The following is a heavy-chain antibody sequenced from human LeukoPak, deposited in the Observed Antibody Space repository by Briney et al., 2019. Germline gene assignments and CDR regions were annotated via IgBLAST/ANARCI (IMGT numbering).Heavy chain of an antibody. Sequence: GRSLRLSCAASGFTFSSYAMHWVRQAPGKGLKWVAVISYDGSNKYYADSVKGRFTISRDNSKNTLYLQMNSLRAEDTAVYYCASGITILVDDAFDIWGQGTMVTVSS. J-gene: IGHJ3*02. CDR2: ISYDGSNK. D-gene: IGHD3-3*01. CDR3: ASGITILVDDAFDI. V-gene: IGHV3-30-3*01. CDR1: GFTFSSYA.